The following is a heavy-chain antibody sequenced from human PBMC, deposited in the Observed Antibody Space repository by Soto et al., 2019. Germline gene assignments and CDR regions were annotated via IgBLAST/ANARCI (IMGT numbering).Heavy chain of an antibody. CDR2: ISSSGSTI. D-gene: IGHD3-3*01. J-gene: IGHJ4*02. CDR3: ARVAARYDFGVAHVCDY. Sequence: QVELVESGGGLVKPGGSLRLSCAASGFTFSDYYMSWIRQAPGKGLEWVAYISSSGSTIYYADSVKGRFTISRDNAKNSLYLQMNSLRAEDTAVYYCARVAARYDFGVAHVCDYWGQGTLVTVSS. V-gene: IGHV3-11*01. CDR1: GFTFSDYY.